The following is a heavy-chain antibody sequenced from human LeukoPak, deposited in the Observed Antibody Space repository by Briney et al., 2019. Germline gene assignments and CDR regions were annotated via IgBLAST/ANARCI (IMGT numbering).Heavy chain of an antibody. D-gene: IGHD3-16*01. J-gene: IGHJ4*02. CDR1: GFTFSTYY. CDR3: WVQWAEGFGY. Sequence: GGSLRLSCAASGFTFSTYYMTWVRQAPGKGLEWVANIKQDGSQKYFVASVEGRFTISRDNDKSTLSLQMNSLRAEDTAVSYCWVQWAEGFGYWGQGNLVALSS. CDR2: IKQDGSQK. V-gene: IGHV3-7*01.